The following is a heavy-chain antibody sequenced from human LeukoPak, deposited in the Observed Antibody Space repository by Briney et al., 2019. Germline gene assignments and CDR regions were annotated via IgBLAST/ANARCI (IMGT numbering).Heavy chain of an antibody. CDR1: GGSFSGYY. J-gene: IGHJ4*02. Sequence: SETLSLTCAVYGGSFSGYYWSWIRQPRGKGLEWIGEINHSGSTNYNPSLKSRVTISVDTSKNQFSLKLSSVTAADTAVYYCARGRRRYGDYEDWGQGTLVTVSS. V-gene: IGHV4-34*01. CDR3: ARGRRRYGDYED. D-gene: IGHD4-17*01. CDR2: INHSGST.